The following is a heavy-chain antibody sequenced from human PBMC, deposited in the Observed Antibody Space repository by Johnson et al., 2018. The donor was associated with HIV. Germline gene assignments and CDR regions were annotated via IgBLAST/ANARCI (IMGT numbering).Heavy chain of an antibody. D-gene: IGHD4-11*01. CDR2: ISYDGSNK. CDR1: GFTFSSYA. J-gene: IGHJ3*02. V-gene: IGHV3-30*14. Sequence: VQLVESGGGVVQPGRSLRLSCAASGFTFSSYAMHWVRQAPGKGLEWVAVISYDGSNKYYADSVKGRFTISRDNSKNTLYLQMNSLRAEDTAVYYCAKPNTVTTFGPPNDAFDIWGQGTMVTVSS. CDR3: AKPNTVTTFGPPNDAFDI.